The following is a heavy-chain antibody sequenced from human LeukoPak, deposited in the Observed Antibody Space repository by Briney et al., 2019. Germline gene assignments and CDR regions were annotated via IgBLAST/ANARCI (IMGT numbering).Heavy chain of an antibody. J-gene: IGHJ6*02. D-gene: IGHD3-10*01. Sequence: PSQTLSLTCAISGDSVSSNSAAWNWNRQSPSRGLEWLGRTYYRSKWYNDYAVSVKSRITINPDTSKNQFSLQLNSVTPEDTAVYYCARDLGTMVREAYYYYGMDVWGQGTTVTVSS. CDR1: GDSVSSNSAA. CDR2: TYYRSKWYN. CDR3: ARDLGTMVREAYYYYGMDV. V-gene: IGHV6-1*01.